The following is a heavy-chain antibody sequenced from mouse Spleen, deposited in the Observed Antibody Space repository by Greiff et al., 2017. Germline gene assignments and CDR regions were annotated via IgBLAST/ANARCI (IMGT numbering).Heavy chain of an antibody. CDR2: IYPGDGDT. V-gene: IGHV1-82*01. CDR1: GYAFSSSW. CDR3: AWGTYYYGSSPYYAVDY. D-gene: IGHD1-1*01. Sequence: VQLQQSGPELVKPGASVKISCKASGYAFSSSWMNWVKQRPGKGLEWIGRIYPGDGDTNYNGKFKGKATLTADKSSSTAYMQLSSLTSEDSAVYFCAWGTYYYGSSPYYAVDYWGQGTSVTVSS. J-gene: IGHJ4*01.